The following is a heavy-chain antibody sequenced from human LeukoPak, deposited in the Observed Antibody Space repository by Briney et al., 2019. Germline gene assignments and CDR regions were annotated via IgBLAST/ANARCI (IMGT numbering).Heavy chain of an antibody. J-gene: IGHJ4*02. CDR3: ARDRYCSGGTCYFTDDY. CDR1: GYSFTGYY. D-gene: IGHD2-15*01. CDR2: INPNSGGT. Sequence: ASVKVSCKASGYSFTGYYMHWVRQAPGQGLEWMGWINPNSGGTYSAQKFQGRVTMTRDTSISTAYMELSRLRSDDTAVYYCARDRYCSGGTCYFTDDYWGQGTLVTVSS. V-gene: IGHV1-2*02.